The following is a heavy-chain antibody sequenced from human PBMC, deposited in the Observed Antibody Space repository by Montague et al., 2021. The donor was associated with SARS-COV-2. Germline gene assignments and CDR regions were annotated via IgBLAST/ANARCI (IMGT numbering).Heavy chain of an antibody. D-gene: IGHD4-17*01. CDR2: IFSSGCP. CDR3: ARDYGDYSYYYGLDV. V-gene: IGHV4-61*02. Sequence: TLSLTCTVSGGSIRSGSYSWTRSRKPAGRGLEWMGCIFSSGCPKPTPPSRSRVTMSEDTSKNQFSLKVSSVTAADTAVYYCARDYGDYSYYYGLDVWGQGTTVTVSS. CDR1: GGSIRSGSYS. J-gene: IGHJ6*02.